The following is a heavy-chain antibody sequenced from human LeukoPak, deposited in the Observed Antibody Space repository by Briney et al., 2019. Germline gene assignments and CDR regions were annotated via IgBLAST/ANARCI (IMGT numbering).Heavy chain of an antibody. Sequence: GGSLRLSCAASTFTFSNYCMSWVRQAPGKGLEWVGRIKSKKDGGTADYAAPVKDRFTISGDDSKNTLFLQMNSLKTEDTAVYYCTTGLASAGHDGYWGQGTLVTVSS. V-gene: IGHV3-15*05. CDR1: TFTFSNYC. D-gene: IGHD6-13*01. CDR2: IKSKKDGGTA. CDR3: TTGLASAGHDGY. J-gene: IGHJ4*02.